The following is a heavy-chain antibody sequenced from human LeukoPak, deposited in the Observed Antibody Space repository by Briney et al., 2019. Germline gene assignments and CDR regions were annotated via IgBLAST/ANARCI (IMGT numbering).Heavy chain of an antibody. CDR3: AKGGDWDYYYYMDV. Sequence: SETLSLTCTVSDASITNFNYYWGWIRQPPGKGLEWIASVYYSGSTYYSPFFRGRVTISVETSKSQFSLRLNSVTAADTAIYFCAKGGDWDYYYYMDVWGKGTTVTVSS. V-gene: IGHV4-39*01. J-gene: IGHJ6*03. CDR2: VYYSGST. D-gene: IGHD3-9*01. CDR1: DASITNFNYY.